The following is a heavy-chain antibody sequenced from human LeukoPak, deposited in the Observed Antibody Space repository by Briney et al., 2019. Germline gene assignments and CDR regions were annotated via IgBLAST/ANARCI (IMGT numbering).Heavy chain of an antibody. CDR3: ARRRSTSCYDY. V-gene: IGHV4-39*01. Sequence: PSETLSLTCTVSGGSISSSSYYWGWIRQSPGKGLEWIGSLYYSGSTYYNPSLKSRVTISVTTSKNQFSLKLSSVTAADTAVYYCARRRSTSCYDYWGQGTLVTVSS. J-gene: IGHJ4*02. D-gene: IGHD2-2*01. CDR2: LYYSGST. CDR1: GGSISSSSYY.